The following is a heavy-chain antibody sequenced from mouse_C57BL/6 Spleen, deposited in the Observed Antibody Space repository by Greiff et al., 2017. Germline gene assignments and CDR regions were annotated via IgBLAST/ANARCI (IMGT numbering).Heavy chain of an antibody. D-gene: IGHD1-1*01. J-gene: IGHJ4*01. V-gene: IGHV1-61*01. CDR3: ARRGQRAYGSSFSYAMDY. CDR1: GYTFTSYW. Sequence: QVQLQQPGAELVRPGSSVKLSCKASGYTFTSYWMDWVKQRPGQGLEWIGNIYPSDSETHYNQKFKDKATLTVDKSSSTAYMQLSSLTSEDAAVYYWARRGQRAYGSSFSYAMDYWGQGTSVTVSA. CDR2: IYPSDSET.